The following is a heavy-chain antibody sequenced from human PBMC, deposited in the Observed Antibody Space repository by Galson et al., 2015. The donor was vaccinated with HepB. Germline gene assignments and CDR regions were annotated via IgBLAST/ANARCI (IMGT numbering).Heavy chain of an antibody. J-gene: IGHJ4*02. V-gene: IGHV5-51*01. CDR1: GDSFTSYW. D-gene: IGHD3-16*02. CDR3: ARLDYVWGSYRPNEPYYFDY. CDR2: IYPGDSDT. Sequence: QSGAEVKKPGESLKISCKGSGDSFTSYWIGWVRQMPGKGLEWMGIIYPGDSDTRYSPSFQGQVTISADKSISTAYLQWSSLKASDTAMYYCARLDYVWGSYRPNEPYYFDYWGQGTLVTVSS.